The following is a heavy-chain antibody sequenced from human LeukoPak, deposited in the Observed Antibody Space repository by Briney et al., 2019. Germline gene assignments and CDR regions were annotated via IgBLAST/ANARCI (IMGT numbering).Heavy chain of an antibody. CDR2: IREDGSEK. J-gene: IGHJ4*02. CDR3: AKEGGYITMIVVVQGEFDY. CDR1: GFTFSRNS. V-gene: IGHV3-7*05. D-gene: IGHD3-22*01. Sequence: GGSLRLSCAVSGFTASGFTFSRNSMSWVRQAPGKGLDWVASIREDGSEKYYVDSVKGRFTISRDNSKNTLYLQMNSLRAEDTAVYYCAKEGGYITMIVVVQGEFDYWGQGTLVTVSS.